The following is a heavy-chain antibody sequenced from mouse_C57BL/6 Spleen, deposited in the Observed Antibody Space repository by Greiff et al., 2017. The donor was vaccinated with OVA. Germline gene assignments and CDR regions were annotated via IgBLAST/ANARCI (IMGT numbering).Heavy chain of an antibody. CDR3: ARSEDYYGSSFYWYFDV. CDR1: GYAFSSSW. J-gene: IGHJ1*03. Sequence: VQLVESGPELVKPGASVKISCKASGYAFSSSWMNWVKQRPGKGLEWIGRIYPGDGDTNYNGKFKGKATLTADKSSSTAYMQLSSLTSEDSAVYFCARSEDYYGSSFYWYFDVWGTGTTVTVSS. D-gene: IGHD1-1*01. V-gene: IGHV1-82*01. CDR2: IYPGDGDT.